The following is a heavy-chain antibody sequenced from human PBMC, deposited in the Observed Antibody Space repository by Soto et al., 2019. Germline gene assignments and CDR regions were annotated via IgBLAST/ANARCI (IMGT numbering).Heavy chain of an antibody. D-gene: IGHD4-17*01. V-gene: IGHV1-69*02. CDR1: GGTFSSYT. J-gene: IGHJ6*03. CDR2: IIPILGIA. Sequence: QVQLVQSGAEVKKPGSSVKVSCKASGGTFSSYTISWVRQAPGQGLEWMGRIIPILGIANYAPKFQGRVTITADKSTSTAYMELSSLRSEDTAVYYCARETVTTNYYYYYMDVWGKGTTVTVSS. CDR3: ARETVTTNYYYYYMDV.